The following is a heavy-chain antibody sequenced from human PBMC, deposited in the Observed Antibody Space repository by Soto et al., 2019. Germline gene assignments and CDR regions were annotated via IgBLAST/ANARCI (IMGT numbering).Heavy chain of an antibody. J-gene: IGHJ6*02. V-gene: IGHV4-39*01. CDR3: ARHGAVYGDYASYYYYGMDV. D-gene: IGHD4-17*01. CDR1: DGSISSSTYY. Sequence: QLQLQESGPGVVEPSETLSLTCTVSDGSISSSTYYWGWIRQPPGKGLEWIGVIYFSGSAYYNPSLKSRVTISIATSKNPFSLRLSSVTAADTAVYYCARHGAVYGDYASYYYYGMDVWGRGTTVTVSS. CDR2: IYFSGSA.